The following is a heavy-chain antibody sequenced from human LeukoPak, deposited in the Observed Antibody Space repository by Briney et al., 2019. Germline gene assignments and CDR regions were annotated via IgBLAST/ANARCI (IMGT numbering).Heavy chain of an antibody. CDR1: GFTFSSYA. Sequence: GGSLRLSCAASGFTFSSYAMHWVRQAPGKGLEWVAVISYDGSNKYYADSVKGRFTISGDNAKNSLYLQMNSLRAEDTAVYYCARGAVAAATCFDPWGQGTLVTVSS. CDR3: ARGAVAAATCFDP. J-gene: IGHJ5*02. CDR2: ISYDGSNK. D-gene: IGHD6-13*01. V-gene: IGHV3-30-3*01.